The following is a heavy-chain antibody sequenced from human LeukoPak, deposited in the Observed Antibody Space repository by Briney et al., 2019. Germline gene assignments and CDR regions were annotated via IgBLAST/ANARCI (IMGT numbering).Heavy chain of an antibody. CDR1: GYRFTDDY. J-gene: IGHJ4*02. Sequence: ASVKVACKTSGYRFTDDYMHWVRQAPGQGREWMGWINPDSGFTNYAPKFQGRVIMTRGTSISTAYMEVRRLRYDDTAMYYCAPTSEAYTSNWSVWGQGTLVTVSP. CDR2: INPDSGFT. D-gene: IGHD3-16*01. V-gene: IGHV1-2*02. CDR3: APTSEAYTSNWSV.